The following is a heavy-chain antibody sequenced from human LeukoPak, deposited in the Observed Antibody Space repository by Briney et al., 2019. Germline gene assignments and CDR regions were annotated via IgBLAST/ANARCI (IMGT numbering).Heavy chain of an antibody. CDR1: GGTFSSYA. CDR3: ARDAHYYDSSGYPDY. J-gene: IGHJ4*02. Sequence: SVKVSCKASGGTFSSYAISWVRQAPGQGLEWMGRIIPILGIANYAQKFQGRVTITADKSTSTAYMELSSLRSGDTAVYYCARDAHYYDSSGYPDYWGQGTLVTVSP. V-gene: IGHV1-69*04. D-gene: IGHD3-22*01. CDR2: IIPILGIA.